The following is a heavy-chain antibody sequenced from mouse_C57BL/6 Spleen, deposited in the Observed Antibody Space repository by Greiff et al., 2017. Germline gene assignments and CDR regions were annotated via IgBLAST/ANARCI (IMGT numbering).Heavy chain of an antibody. CDR1: GYTFTSYD. Sequence: QVQLQQSGPELVKPGASVKLSCKASGYTFTSYDINWVKQRPGQGLEWIGWIYPRDGSTKYNEKFKGKATLTVDPSSSTAYMELNSLTSEDSAVYFGARSSSRPYDYAMDYWGQGTSVTVSS. CDR3: ARSSSRPYDYAMDY. D-gene: IGHD1-3*01. J-gene: IGHJ4*01. V-gene: IGHV1-85*01. CDR2: IYPRDGST.